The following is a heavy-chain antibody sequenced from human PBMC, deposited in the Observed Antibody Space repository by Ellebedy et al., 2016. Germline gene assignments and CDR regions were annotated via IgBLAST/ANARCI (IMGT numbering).Heavy chain of an antibody. CDR1: GGSFSGYY. CDR3: ARANGGTGYYYYYGMDV. CDR2: INHSGST. V-gene: IGHV4-34*01. Sequence: SETLSLTXAVYGGSFSGYYWSWIRQPPGKGLEWIGEINHSGSTNYNPSLKSRVTISVDTSKNQFSLKLSSVTAADTAVYYCARANGGTGYYYYYGMDVWGQGTTVTVSS. J-gene: IGHJ6*02. D-gene: IGHD3-10*01.